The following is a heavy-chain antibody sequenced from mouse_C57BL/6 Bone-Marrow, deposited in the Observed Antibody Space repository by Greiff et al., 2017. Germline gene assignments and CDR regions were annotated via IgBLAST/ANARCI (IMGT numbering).Heavy chain of an antibody. CDR1: GYAFSSYW. J-gene: IGHJ4*01. Sequence: LVESGAELVKPGASVKISCKASGYAFSSYWMNWVKQRPGKGLEWIGQIYPGDGDTNYNGKFKGKATLTADKSSSTAYMQLSSLTSEDSAVYFCARYSYYGNYLYAMDYWGQGTSVTVSS. V-gene: IGHV1-80*01. CDR3: ARYSYYGNYLYAMDY. D-gene: IGHD2-1*01. CDR2: IYPGDGDT.